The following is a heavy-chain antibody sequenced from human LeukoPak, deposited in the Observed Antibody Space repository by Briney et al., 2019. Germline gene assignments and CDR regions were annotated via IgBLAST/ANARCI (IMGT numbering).Heavy chain of an antibody. CDR3: ARQGLIVGATRDAFDI. Sequence: PSETLSLTCTVSGGSISSSSYYWGWIRQPPGKGLEWIGSIYYSGSTYYNPSLKSRVTISVDTSNNQFSLKLSSVTAADTAVYYCARQGLIVGATRDAFDIWGQGTMVTVSS. D-gene: IGHD1-26*01. CDR2: IYYSGST. J-gene: IGHJ3*02. V-gene: IGHV4-39*01. CDR1: GGSISSSSYY.